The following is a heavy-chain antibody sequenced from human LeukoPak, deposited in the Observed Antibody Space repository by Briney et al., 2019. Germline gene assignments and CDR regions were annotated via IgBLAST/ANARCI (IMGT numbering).Heavy chain of an antibody. J-gene: IGHJ6*03. D-gene: IGHD3-22*01. CDR2: IRSDGSNK. CDR3: AKGSKVVFFTRDHYMDV. CDR1: GFTFSSYA. V-gene: IGHV3-30*02. Sequence: GGSLRLSCAASGFTFSSYALHWVRQAPGKGLEWVSFIRSDGSNKSYADSVKGRFTISRDNSKNALYLQMNSLRTEDTAVYYCAKGSKVVFFTRDHYMDVWGKGTTVTVSS.